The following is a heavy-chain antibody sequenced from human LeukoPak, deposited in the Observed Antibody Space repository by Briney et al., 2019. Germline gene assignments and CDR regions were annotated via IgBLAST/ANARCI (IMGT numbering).Heavy chain of an antibody. Sequence: GGSLRLSCAASGFSFSYYGMGWVRQAPGKGLEWVANIKPDGSGKYYVDSVKGRFTISRDNSKNTLYLQMNSLRAEDTAVYYCARDRGLMTTVTRAIGYWGQGTLVTVSS. J-gene: IGHJ4*02. D-gene: IGHD4-17*01. V-gene: IGHV3-7*01. CDR3: ARDRGLMTTVTRAIGY. CDR2: IKPDGSGK. CDR1: GFSFSYYG.